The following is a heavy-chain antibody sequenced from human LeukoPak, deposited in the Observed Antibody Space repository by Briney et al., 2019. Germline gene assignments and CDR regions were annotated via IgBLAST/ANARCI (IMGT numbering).Heavy chain of an antibody. J-gene: IGHJ4*02. D-gene: IGHD6-19*01. CDR1: GFTFSSYG. Sequence: QPGGSLRLSCAASGFTFSSYGMHWVRQAPGKGLEWVAVISYDGSNRYYADSVKGRFTISRDNSKNTLYLQMNSLRAEDTAVYYCAKDKDRGQWLPIDYWGQGTLVTVSS. CDR2: ISYDGSNR. CDR3: AKDKDRGQWLPIDY. V-gene: IGHV3-30*18.